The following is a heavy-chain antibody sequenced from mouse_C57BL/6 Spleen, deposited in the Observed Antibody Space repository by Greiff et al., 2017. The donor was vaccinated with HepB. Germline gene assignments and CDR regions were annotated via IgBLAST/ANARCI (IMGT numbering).Heavy chain of an antibody. CDR2: IHPSDSDT. J-gene: IGHJ2*01. D-gene: IGHD1-1*01. CDR1: GYTFTSYW. V-gene: IGHV1-74*01. CDR3: AIEGTVVAPSFDY. Sequence: VQLQQSGAELVKPGASVKVSCKASGYTFTSYWMHWVKQRPGQGLEWIGRIHPSDSDTNYKQKLNGKATLTVDKSSSTAYMQLNSLTSEDSAVYYCAIEGTVVAPSFDYWGQGTTLTVSS.